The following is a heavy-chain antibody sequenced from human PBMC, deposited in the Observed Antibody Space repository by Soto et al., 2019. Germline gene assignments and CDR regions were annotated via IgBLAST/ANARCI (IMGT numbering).Heavy chain of an antibody. J-gene: IGHJ4*02. D-gene: IGHD3-3*01. CDR1: GYTFTSYA. Sequence: ASVKVSCKASGYTFTSYAMHWVRQAPGQRLEWMGWINAGNGNTKYSQKFQGRVTITRDTSASTAYMELNSLRSEDTAVYYCASGPNRRITIFGVVIMPSAIDYWGQGTLVTVSS. CDR2: INAGNGNT. CDR3: ASGPNRRITIFGVVIMPSAIDY. V-gene: IGHV1-3*01.